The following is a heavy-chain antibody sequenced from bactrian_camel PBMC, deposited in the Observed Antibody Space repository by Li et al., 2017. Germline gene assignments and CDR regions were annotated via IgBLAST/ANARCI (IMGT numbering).Heavy chain of an antibody. V-gene: IGHV3S42*01. J-gene: IGHJ4*01. CDR2: INSGGVST. D-gene: IGHD2*01. Sequence: VQLVESGGGSVQAGGSLRLSCAASGFTFSDYVMSWVRQAPGKGLEWLSTINSGGVSTRYADSVKGRFTISRDNAKNTLYLQMNSLKPEDTAVYYCAADSLNRGGSPLRQGTQVTVS. CDR1: GFTFSDYV.